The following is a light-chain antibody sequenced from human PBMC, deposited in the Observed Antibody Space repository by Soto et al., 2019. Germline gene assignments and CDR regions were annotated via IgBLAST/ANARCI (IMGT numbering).Light chain of an antibody. CDR3: CSYAGSTTQTYV. CDR1: HSDVGSYNL. J-gene: IGLJ1*01. CDR2: EVS. Sequence: QSVLTQPASVSGSPGQSITISCTGTHSDVGSYNLVSWYQQHPGKAPKVIIYEVSERPSGVSDRFSGSKSGNTASLMISGLQAEDEADYYCCSYAGSTTQTYVFGSGPKVTVL. V-gene: IGLV2-23*02.